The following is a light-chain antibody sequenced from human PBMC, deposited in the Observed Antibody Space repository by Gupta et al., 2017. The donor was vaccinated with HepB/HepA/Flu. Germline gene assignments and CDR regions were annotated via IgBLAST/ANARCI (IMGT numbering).Light chain of an antibody. V-gene: IGLV3-1*01. CDR3: QVWDRSTEI. CDR2: QDN. CDR1: KLGDKY. Sequence: SYELTQPPSVSVSPGQTASITCSGGKLGDKYACWYQQKPGQSPILVIYQDNKRPSGIPERFSGSNSGDTATLTISGTQAMDEADYYCQVWDRSTEIFCGGTKLTVL. J-gene: IGLJ2*01.